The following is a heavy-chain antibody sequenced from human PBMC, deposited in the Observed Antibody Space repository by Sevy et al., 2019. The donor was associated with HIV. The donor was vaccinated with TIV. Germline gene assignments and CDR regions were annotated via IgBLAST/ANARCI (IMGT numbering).Heavy chain of an antibody. CDR3: ARGKSISDYYGSFDY. D-gene: IGHD3-3*01. J-gene: IGHJ4*02. Sequence: GGSLRLSCAASGFAVSSNFMSWVRQAPGKGLEWVSVIYIGGSTYYADSVKGRFTISRDNSKNTLYLQMNSLRAEDTAVYYCARGKSISDYYGSFDYWGQGTLVTVSS. V-gene: IGHV3-53*01. CDR1: GFAVSSNF. CDR2: IYIGGST.